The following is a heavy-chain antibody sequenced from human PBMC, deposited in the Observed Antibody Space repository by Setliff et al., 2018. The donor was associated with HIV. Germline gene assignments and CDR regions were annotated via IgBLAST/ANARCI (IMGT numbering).Heavy chain of an antibody. CDR1: GDSISSGDYY. J-gene: IGHJ3*02. Sequence: SETLSLTCTVSGDSISSGDYYWSWVRQPPGKGLEWIGNIYYSGTTYYSPSLKSRVTISVNKSKNQFSLKLTSVTAADTAVYYCARNIEWEPYAFDIWGQGTMVTVSS. CDR3: ARNIEWEPYAFDI. CDR2: IYYSGTT. V-gene: IGHV4-30-4*02. D-gene: IGHD1-26*01.